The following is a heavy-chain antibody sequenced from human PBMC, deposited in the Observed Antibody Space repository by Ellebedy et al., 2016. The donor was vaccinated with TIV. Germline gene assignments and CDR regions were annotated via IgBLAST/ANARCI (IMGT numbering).Heavy chain of an antibody. J-gene: IGHJ6*02. CDR1: GYTFTSYY. V-gene: IGHV1-46*01. Sequence: ASVKVSCKASGYTFTSYYMHWVRQAPGQGLEWMGIINPSGGSTSYAQKFQGRVTMTRDTSTSTVYMELSSLRSEDTAVYYCARGVFIRSSGPPSGMDVWGQGTTVTVSS. CDR2: INPSGGST. CDR3: ARGVFIRSSGPPSGMDV. D-gene: IGHD6-6*01.